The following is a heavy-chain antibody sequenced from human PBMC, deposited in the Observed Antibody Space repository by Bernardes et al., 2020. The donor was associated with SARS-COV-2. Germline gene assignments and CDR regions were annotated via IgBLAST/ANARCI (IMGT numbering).Heavy chain of an antibody. J-gene: IGHJ4*02. V-gene: IGHV3-74*01. CDR2: VKGDGSIT. Sequence: SLRLSCVVSGLTISNYWMHWVRQAPGKGLVWVARVKGDGSITNYEDSVKGRFTISRDNAKNTLYLQMNSLRAEDTAVYYCDLTYYYDSSGYNWGQGTLVTVSS. CDR3: DLTYYYDSSGYN. D-gene: IGHD3-22*01. CDR1: GLTISNYW.